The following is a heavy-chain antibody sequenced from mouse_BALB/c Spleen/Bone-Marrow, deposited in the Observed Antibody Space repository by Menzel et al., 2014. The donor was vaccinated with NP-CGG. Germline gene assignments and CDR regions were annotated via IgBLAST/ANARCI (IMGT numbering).Heavy chain of an antibody. Sequence: EVQLVESGGGLVQPGGSLRLSCATSGFTFTDYYMSWVRQPPGKALEWLGFIRNKANGYTTEYSTSVEGRFTISRDNSQSIRYLQMNTLRAEDSATYYCARGVVATDYWGQGTTLTVSS. CDR2: IRNKANGYTT. J-gene: IGHJ2*01. V-gene: IGHV7-3*02. CDR1: GFTFTDYY. CDR3: ARGVVATDY. D-gene: IGHD1-1*01.